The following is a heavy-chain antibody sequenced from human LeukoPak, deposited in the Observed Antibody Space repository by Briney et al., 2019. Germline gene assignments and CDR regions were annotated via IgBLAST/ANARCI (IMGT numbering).Heavy chain of an antibody. J-gene: IGHJ3*02. D-gene: IGHD4-17*01. CDR3: ARNDYGDYKDALDI. Sequence: GGSLRLSCAASAFTFSTYGMHWVRQAPGKGLEWVAVVWYDGSNENYADSVKGRFTISRDNSKNTLYLQMHSLRAEDTAVYYCARNDYGDYKDALDIWGQGTMVTVSS. V-gene: IGHV3-33*01. CDR2: VWYDGSNE. CDR1: AFTFSTYG.